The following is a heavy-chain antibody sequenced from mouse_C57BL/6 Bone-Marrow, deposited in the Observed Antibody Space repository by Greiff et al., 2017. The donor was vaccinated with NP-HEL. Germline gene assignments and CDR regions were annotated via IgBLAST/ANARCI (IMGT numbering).Heavy chain of an antibody. CDR2: INPSSGYT. Sequence: LVESGAELAKPGASVKLSCKASGYTFTSYWMHWVKQRPGQGLEWIGYINPSSGYTKYNQKFKDKATLTADKSSSTAYMQLSSLTYEDSAVYYCARNPFYYYGSSPYYYAMDYWGQGTSVTVSS. CDR1: GYTFTSYW. D-gene: IGHD1-1*01. V-gene: IGHV1-7*01. CDR3: ARNPFYYYGSSPYYYAMDY. J-gene: IGHJ4*01.